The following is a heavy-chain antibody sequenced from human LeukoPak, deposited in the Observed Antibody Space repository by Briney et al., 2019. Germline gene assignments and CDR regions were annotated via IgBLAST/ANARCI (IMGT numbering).Heavy chain of an antibody. V-gene: IGHV3-7*01. Sequence: PGGSLRLSCAASGFTFSSYWMSWVRQAPGKGLEWVANIKEDGSEKYYVDSVKGRFTISRDNAKNTLYLQMNSLRAEDTAVYYCARVMRRAPGAFDIWGQGTMVTVSS. J-gene: IGHJ3*02. CDR2: IKEDGSEK. CDR1: GFTFSSYW. CDR3: ARVMRRAPGAFDI.